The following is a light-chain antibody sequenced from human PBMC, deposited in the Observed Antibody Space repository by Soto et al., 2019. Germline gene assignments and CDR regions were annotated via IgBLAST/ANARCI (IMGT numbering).Light chain of an antibody. CDR1: QSISSW. CDR2: KAS. J-gene: IGKJ1*01. V-gene: IGKV1-5*03. CDR3: QQYNSYSWT. Sequence: DIQMTQSPSTLSASVGDRVTITCRASQSISSWLAWYQQKPGKAPKLLIYKASSLESGVPSRFSGSGPGTEFTLTISSLQPDDFATYYCQQYNSYSWTFGQGPKVDIK.